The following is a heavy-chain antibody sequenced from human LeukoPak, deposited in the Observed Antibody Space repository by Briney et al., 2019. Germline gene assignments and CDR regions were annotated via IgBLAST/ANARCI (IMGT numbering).Heavy chain of an antibody. Sequence: ASETLSLTCTVSGGSINSYYWSWIRQPPGKGLEWIGYIYYSGSTNYNPSLKSRVTISVDTSKNQFSLKQSSVTAADTAVYYCARDFRSSGWFDNWFDPWGQGTLVTVSS. D-gene: IGHD6-19*01. J-gene: IGHJ5*02. V-gene: IGHV4-59*12. CDR3: ARDFRSSGWFDNWFDP. CDR1: GGSINSYY. CDR2: IYYSGST.